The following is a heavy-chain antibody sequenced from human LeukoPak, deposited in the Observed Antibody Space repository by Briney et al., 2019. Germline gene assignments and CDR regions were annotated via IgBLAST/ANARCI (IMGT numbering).Heavy chain of an antibody. D-gene: IGHD2-21*01. J-gene: IGHJ4*02. CDR2: ISPKNGGT. Sequence: ASVKVSCKASGYTFTVYYIHWVRQAPGQGLEWMGWISPKNGGTKYAQNFQGRVTMTRDTSISTGYMELSRLTSDDTAVYSCARGGLPASFDYWGLGTLVTVSS. CDR3: ARGGLPASFDY. V-gene: IGHV1-2*02. CDR1: GYTFTVYY.